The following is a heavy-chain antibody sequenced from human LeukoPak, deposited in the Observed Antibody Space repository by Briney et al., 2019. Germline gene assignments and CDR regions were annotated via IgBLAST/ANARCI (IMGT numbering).Heavy chain of an antibody. V-gene: IGHV1-2*02. CDR2: INPNSGGT. D-gene: IGHD6-19*01. CDR3: ARESSGWYRGYFDY. CDR1: GYTFSGYY. J-gene: IGHJ4*02. Sequence: ASVKVSCKASGYTFSGYYMHWVRQAPGQGLEWVGWINPNSGGTNYAQKFQGRVTMTRDMSTSTVYMELSSLRSEDTAVYYCARESSGWYRGYFDYWGQGTLVTVSS.